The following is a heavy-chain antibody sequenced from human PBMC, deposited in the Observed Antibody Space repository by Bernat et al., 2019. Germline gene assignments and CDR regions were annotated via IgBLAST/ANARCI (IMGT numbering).Heavy chain of an antibody. J-gene: IGHJ4*02. V-gene: IGHV3-49*03. D-gene: IGHD3-3*01. CDR1: GFTFGDYA. CDR2: IRSKAYGGTT. CDR3: TRDHNYYDFWSGYFDY. Sequence: EVQLVESGGGLVQPGRSLRLSCTASGFTFGDYAMSWFRQAPGKGLEWVGFIRSKAYGGTTEYAASVKGRFTISRDESKSIAYLQMNSLKTEDTAVYYCTRDHNYYDFWSGYFDYWGQGTLVTVSS.